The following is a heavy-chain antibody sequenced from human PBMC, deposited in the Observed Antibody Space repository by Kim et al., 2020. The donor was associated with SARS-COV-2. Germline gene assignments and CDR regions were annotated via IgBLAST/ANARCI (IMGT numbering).Heavy chain of an antibody. V-gene: IGHV4-34*01. D-gene: IGHD3-16*01. CDR2: INHSGST. CDR3: ARVWKTYKGESYYFDY. Sequence: SETLSLTCAVYGGSFSGYYWSWIRQPPGKGLEWIGEINHSGSTNYNPSLKSRVTISVDTSKNQFSLKLSSVTAADTAVYYCARVWKTYKGESYYFDYWGQGTLVTVSS. CDR1: GGSFSGYY. J-gene: IGHJ4*02.